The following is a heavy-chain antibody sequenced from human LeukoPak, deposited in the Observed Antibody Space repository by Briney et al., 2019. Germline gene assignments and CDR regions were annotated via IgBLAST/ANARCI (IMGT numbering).Heavy chain of an antibody. CDR2: INPNSGGT. J-gene: IGHJ4*02. D-gene: IGHD3-9*01. Sequence: ASVKVSCMASGYTFTGYYMHWVRQAPGQGLEWMGWINPNSGGTNYAQKFQGRVTMTRDTSISTAYMELSRLRSDDTAVYYCARVNDILTGYFRWAFDYWGQGTLVTVSS. V-gene: IGHV1-2*02. CDR3: ARVNDILTGYFRWAFDY. CDR1: GYTFTGYY.